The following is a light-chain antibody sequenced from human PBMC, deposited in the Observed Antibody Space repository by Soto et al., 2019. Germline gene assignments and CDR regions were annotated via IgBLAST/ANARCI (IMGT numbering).Light chain of an antibody. CDR3: QQYNDWPLT. CDR2: GAS. Sequence: EKVMTQSPAALSVSPGERATLSCRASQRVNSNLAWYQQKPGQAPRLLLYGASTRATGIPARFSGSASGTEFTLTISSLQSEDSAVYYCQQYNDWPLTFGGGTKVEVK. V-gene: IGKV3-15*01. CDR1: QRVNSN. J-gene: IGKJ4*01.